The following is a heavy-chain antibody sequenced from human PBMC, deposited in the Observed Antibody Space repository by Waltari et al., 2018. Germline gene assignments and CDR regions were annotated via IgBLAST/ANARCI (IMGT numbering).Heavy chain of an antibody. CDR1: GFPFSNYG. V-gene: IGHV3-23*01. J-gene: IGHJ4*02. Sequence: EVQLLESGGGLVQPGGSLRRSCAASGFPFSNYGLAWGRQAPGKGLEWVSGISDDGYVTHYADSLKGRFTISRDSSRKTLYLQMNSLSADDTAVYYCARGGITWYGFDYWGQGTLVTVSS. CDR3: ARGGITWYGFDY. CDR2: ISDDGYVT. D-gene: IGHD6-13*01.